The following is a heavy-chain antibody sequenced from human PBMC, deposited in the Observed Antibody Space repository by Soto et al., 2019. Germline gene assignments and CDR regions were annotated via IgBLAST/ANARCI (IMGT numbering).Heavy chain of an antibody. CDR3: AGGSSSCAPWFDP. CDR2: IYNSGST. V-gene: IGHV4-59*01. Sequence: SETLSLTCTVSGGSISSYYWSWIRQPPGKGLEWIGYIYNSGSTNYNTALKSRVTISVDTAKKQFSQKQKAVTAAETAVYYCAGGSSSCAPWFDPWGQGTLVTVSS. J-gene: IGHJ5*02. CDR1: GGSISSYY. D-gene: IGHD6-6*01.